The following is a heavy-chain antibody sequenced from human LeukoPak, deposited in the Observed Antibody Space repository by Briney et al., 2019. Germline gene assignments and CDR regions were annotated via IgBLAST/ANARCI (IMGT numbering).Heavy chain of an antibody. V-gene: IGHV5-51*01. CDR2: IYPSDYDT. Sequence: GESLKISCKGSGYSLTSYWIGWVRQMPGKGLEWMVIIYPSDYDTRYSPSFQGQVTISADKSISTAYLQWSSLKASDTAMYYCARHLAGSGSYYPFDYWGQGTLVTVSS. J-gene: IGHJ4*02. D-gene: IGHD3-10*01. CDR1: GYSLTSYW. CDR3: ARHLAGSGSYYPFDY.